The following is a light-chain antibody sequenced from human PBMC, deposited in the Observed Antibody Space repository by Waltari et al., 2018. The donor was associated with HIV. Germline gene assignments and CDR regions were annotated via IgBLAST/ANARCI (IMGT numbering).Light chain of an antibody. V-gene: IGLV2-23*02. Sequence: QSALTQPASVSGSPGQSLTISCTGTTSSVGGYNLFSWYQQHPGKAPKPMIYEVSKRPSGVSNRFSGSKSGNTASLTISGLQAEDEADYYCCAYAGSTTYVIFGGGTKLTVL. J-gene: IGLJ2*01. CDR1: TSSVGGYNL. CDR2: EVS. CDR3: CAYAGSTTYVI.